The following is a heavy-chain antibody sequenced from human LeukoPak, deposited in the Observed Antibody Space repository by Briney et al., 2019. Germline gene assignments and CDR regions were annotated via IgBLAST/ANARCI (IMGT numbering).Heavy chain of an antibody. J-gene: IGHJ5*02. D-gene: IGHD2-2*01. CDR2: INPSGGST. V-gene: IGHV1-46*01. Sequence: ASVKVSCKASGYTFITYYIHWVRQAPGQGLEWMGIINPSGGSTSYAQKLQGRVTMTRDTSTSTVYMELSGLRPEDTAVYYCARDKVPTTISNWFDPWGQGTLVTVSS. CDR3: ARDKVPTTISNWFDP. CDR1: GYTFITYY.